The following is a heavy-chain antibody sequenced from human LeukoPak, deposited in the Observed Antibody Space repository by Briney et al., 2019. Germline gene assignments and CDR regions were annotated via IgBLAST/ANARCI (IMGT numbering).Heavy chain of an antibody. CDR2: IYSSGST. J-gene: IGHJ4*02. CDR1: GGSISSGSYY. Sequence: PSQTLSLTCTVSGGSISSGSYYWSWIRQPAGKGLEWIGRIYSSGSTNYNPSLKSRVTISVDTSKNQFSLKLSSVTAADTAVYYCARLYGTAIRPYFDYWGQGTLVTVSS. CDR3: ARLYGTAIRPYFDY. V-gene: IGHV4-61*02. D-gene: IGHD5-18*01.